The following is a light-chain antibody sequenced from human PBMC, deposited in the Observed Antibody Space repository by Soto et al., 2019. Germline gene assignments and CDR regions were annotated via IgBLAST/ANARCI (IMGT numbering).Light chain of an antibody. CDR3: QQYGSSPLT. CDR2: GAS. J-gene: IGKJ4*01. CDR1: QSVSSSY. Sequence: EIVLTQSPGTLSLSPGERATLSCRASQSVSSSYLAWYKHKPGQAPRLLIYGASSRATGIPDRFSGSGSGTEFTLTISRLEPEDFAGYYCQQYGSSPLTFGGGTKVEIK. V-gene: IGKV3-20*01.